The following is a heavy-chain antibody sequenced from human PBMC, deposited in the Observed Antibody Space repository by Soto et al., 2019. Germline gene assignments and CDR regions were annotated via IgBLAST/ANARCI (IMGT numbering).Heavy chain of an antibody. CDR1: GYTFTGYY. D-gene: IGHD6-6*01. CDR2: INPNSGGT. CDR3: ARVPIAARPGMDV. J-gene: IGHJ6*02. V-gene: IGHV1-2*02. Sequence: ASVKVSCKASGYTFTGYYMHWVRQAPGQGLEWMGWINPNSGGTNYSQKFQGRVTITRDTSASTAYMELSSLRSEDTAVYYCARVPIAARPGMDVWGQGTTVTVSS.